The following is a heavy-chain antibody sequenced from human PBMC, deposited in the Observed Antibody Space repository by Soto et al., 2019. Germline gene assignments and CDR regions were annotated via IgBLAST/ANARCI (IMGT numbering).Heavy chain of an antibody. Sequence: QLQLQESGPGLVKPSETLSLTCTVSGGSVSGYYWSWIRQPPGKGLEWIAYIHYTGSSNSNPSLASRVTMSVDTSKNQFSLKLSSVTAADTAVYYCARHSNEYRKSLDYWGKGTLVTVSS. CDR2: IHYTGSS. CDR1: GGSVSGYY. J-gene: IGHJ4*02. D-gene: IGHD1-1*01. CDR3: ARHSNEYRKSLDY. V-gene: IGHV4-59*08.